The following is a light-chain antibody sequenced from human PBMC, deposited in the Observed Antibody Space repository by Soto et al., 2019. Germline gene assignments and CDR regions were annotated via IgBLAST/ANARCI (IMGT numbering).Light chain of an antibody. CDR1: QSVSSNY. V-gene: IGKV3-20*01. CDR3: QQYGSSGT. CDR2: VAS. J-gene: IGKJ1*01. Sequence: EIVLTQSPATLSLSPGERATLSCRASQSVSSNYLAWYQHKPGQAPRLLIYVASTRATGIPDRFSGSGSGTDFTLTISRLEPEDFAVYYCQQYGSSGTFGQGTKV.